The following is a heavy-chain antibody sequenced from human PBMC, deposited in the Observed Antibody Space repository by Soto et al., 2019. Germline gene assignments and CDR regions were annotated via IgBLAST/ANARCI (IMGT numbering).Heavy chain of an antibody. J-gene: IGHJ5*02. CDR2: IWYDGSNK. CDR3: ARIPPEDPLSFDH. V-gene: IGHV3-33*01. CDR1: GFTFSSYG. Sequence: GGSLRLSCAASGFTFSSYGMHWVRQAPGKGLEWVAVIWYDGSNKYYADSVKGRFTISRDNSKNTLYLQMNSLRAEDTAVYYCARIPPEDPLSFDHWRQGTLATVSS.